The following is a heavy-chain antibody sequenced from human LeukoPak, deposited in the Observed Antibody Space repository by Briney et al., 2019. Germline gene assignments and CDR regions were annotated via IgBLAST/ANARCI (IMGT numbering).Heavy chain of an antibody. D-gene: IGHD3-9*01. Sequence: PGGSLRLSCAASGFTFSSYSMNWVRQAPGKGLEWVSSISSSSYIYYADSVKGRFTISRDNAKNSLYLQMNSLRAEDTTVYYCARDFNWLIDYWGQGTLVTVSS. J-gene: IGHJ4*02. V-gene: IGHV3-21*03. CDR3: ARDFNWLIDY. CDR1: GFTFSSYS. CDR2: ISSSSYI.